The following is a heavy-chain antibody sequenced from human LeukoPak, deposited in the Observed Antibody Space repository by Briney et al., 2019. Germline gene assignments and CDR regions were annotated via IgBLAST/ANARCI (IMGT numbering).Heavy chain of an antibody. Sequence: PGGSLRLPCAASGFTFSSYWMHWVRQAPGKGLVWVSRINSDGSSTSYADSVKGRFTISRDNAKNTLYLQMNSLRAEDTAVYYCAREATADFWSGYYFSDYYYGMDVWGQGTTVTVSS. D-gene: IGHD3-3*01. CDR3: AREATADFWSGYYFSDYYYGMDV. CDR1: GFTFSSYW. V-gene: IGHV3-74*01. CDR2: INSDGSST. J-gene: IGHJ6*02.